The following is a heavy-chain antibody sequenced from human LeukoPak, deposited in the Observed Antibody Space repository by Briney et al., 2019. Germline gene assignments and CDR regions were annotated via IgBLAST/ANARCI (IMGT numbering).Heavy chain of an antibody. CDR3: ARGMYSSSSLDY. Sequence: ASVKVSCKASGYTFTSYDINWVRQATGQGLEWMGWMNPNSGNTGYAQRFQGRVTMTRNTSISTAYMELSSLRSEDTAVYYCARGMYSSSSLDYWGQGTLVTVSS. CDR2: MNPNSGNT. D-gene: IGHD6-6*01. J-gene: IGHJ4*02. V-gene: IGHV1-8*01. CDR1: GYTFTSYD.